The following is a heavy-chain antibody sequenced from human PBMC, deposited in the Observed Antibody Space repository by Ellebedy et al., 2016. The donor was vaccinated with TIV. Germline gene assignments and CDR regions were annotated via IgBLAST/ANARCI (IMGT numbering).Heavy chain of an antibody. V-gene: IGHV3-48*02. J-gene: IGHJ4*02. Sequence: GESLKISCAASGFTFSSYSMNWVRQAPGKGLEWVSYISSTSNTIYYADSVRGRVTISRDNAKNSLYLQMNSLRDEDTAVYYCARSGDCSSTSCYAKPIDFDYWGQGTLVTVSS. CDR1: GFTFSSYS. D-gene: IGHD2-2*01. CDR2: ISSTSNTI. CDR3: ARSGDCSSTSCYAKPIDFDY.